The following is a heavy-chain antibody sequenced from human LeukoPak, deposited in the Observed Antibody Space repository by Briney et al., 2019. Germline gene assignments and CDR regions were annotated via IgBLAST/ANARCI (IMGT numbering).Heavy chain of an antibody. V-gene: IGHV1-18*01. CDR3: ARAPSHSSSWYKLGYYYGMDV. CDR2: ISAYNGNT. Sequence: ASVKVSCKASGYTFTSYGISWVRQAPGQGFEWMGWISAYNGNTNYAQKLQGRVTMTTDTSTSTAYMELRSLGSDDTAVYYCARAPSHSSSWYKLGYYYGMDVWGQGTTVTVSS. CDR1: GYTFTSYG. D-gene: IGHD6-13*01. J-gene: IGHJ6*02.